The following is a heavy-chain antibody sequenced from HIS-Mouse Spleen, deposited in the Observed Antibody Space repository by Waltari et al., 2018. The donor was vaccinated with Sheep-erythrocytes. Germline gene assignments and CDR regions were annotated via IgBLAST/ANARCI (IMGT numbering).Heavy chain of an antibody. CDR3: WDGMDV. CDR2: ISWNSGSI. J-gene: IGHJ6*02. D-gene: IGHD1-26*01. CDR1: GFTFDDYA. V-gene: IGHV3-9*01. Sequence: EVQLVESGGGLVQPGRSLRLSCAASGFTFDDYAMHWVRQAPGKGLEGVSGISWNSGSIGYADSVKGRFTISRDNAKNSLYLQMNSLRAEDTALYYCWDGMDVWGQGTTVTVSS.